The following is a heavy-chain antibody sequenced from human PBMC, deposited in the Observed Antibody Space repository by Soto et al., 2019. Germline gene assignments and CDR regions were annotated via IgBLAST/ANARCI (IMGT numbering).Heavy chain of an antibody. Sequence: ASVKVSCKASGYTFTSYGISWVRQAPGQGLEWMGWISAYNGNTNYAQKLQGRVTMTTDTSTSTAYMELRRLRSDDTAVYYCARGLYLLGYCSSTSCYAGRWFDPWGQGTLVTVSS. J-gene: IGHJ5*02. CDR3: ARGLYLLGYCSSTSCYAGRWFDP. D-gene: IGHD2-2*01. V-gene: IGHV1-18*01. CDR1: GYTFTSYG. CDR2: ISAYNGNT.